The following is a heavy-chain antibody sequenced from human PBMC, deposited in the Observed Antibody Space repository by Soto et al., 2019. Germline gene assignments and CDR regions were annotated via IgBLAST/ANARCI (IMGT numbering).Heavy chain of an antibody. V-gene: IGHV3-23*01. CDR3: AKVIMSGYAYFDY. Sequence: HPWRSLRLSCAASGFTFSSYAMSWVRQAPGKGLEWVSAISGSGGSTYYADSVKGRFTISRDNSKNTLYLQMNSLRAEDTAVYYCAKVIMSGYAYFDYWGQGTLVTVSS. J-gene: IGHJ4*02. CDR1: GFTFSSYA. CDR2: ISGSGGST. D-gene: IGHD5-12*01.